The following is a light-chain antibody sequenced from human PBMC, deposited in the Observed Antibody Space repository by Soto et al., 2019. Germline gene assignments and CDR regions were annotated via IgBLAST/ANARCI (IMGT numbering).Light chain of an antibody. CDR3: QQYNIWPPWT. CDR1: QSVSSN. Sequence: EIVMTQSPATLSVSPGERATLSCRASQSVSSNLAWHQQKPGQAPRLLIYCASTRATGVPARFSGSGSGTEFTLTISSLQSEDFAVYYCQQYNIWPPWTFGQGTKVEIK. J-gene: IGKJ1*01. CDR2: CAS. V-gene: IGKV3-15*01.